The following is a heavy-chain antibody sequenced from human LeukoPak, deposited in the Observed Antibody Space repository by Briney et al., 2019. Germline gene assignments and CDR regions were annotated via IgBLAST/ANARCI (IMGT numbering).Heavy chain of an antibody. J-gene: IGHJ3*02. CDR2: IYYSGST. V-gene: IGHV4-39*01. CDR3: ARRMAIFEGAFDI. D-gene: IGHD3-9*01. CDR1: GGSISSSSYY. Sequence: PSETLSLTCTVSGGSISSSSYYWGWIRQPPGKGLEWIGSIYYSGSTYYNPSLKSRVTISVDTSKNQFSLKLSSVTAADTAVYYCARRMAIFEGAFDIWGQGTMVTVSS.